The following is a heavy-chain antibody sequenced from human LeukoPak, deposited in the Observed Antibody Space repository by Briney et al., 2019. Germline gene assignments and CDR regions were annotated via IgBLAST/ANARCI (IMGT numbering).Heavy chain of an antibody. Sequence: SETLSLTCTVSGGSISSYYWGWIRQPPGKGLEWIGSIYYSGSTYYNPSLKSRVTISVDTSKNQFSLKLSSVTAADTAVYYCARHEAGFLEWFYWGQGTLVTVSS. CDR2: IYYSGST. V-gene: IGHV4-39*01. CDR3: ARHEAGFLEWFY. CDR1: GGSISSYY. D-gene: IGHD3-3*01. J-gene: IGHJ4*02.